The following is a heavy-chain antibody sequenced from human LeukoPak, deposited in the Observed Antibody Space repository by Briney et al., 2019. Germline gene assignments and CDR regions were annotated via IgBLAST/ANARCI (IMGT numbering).Heavy chain of an antibody. V-gene: IGHV4-59*01. CDR1: GGSLSSYY. D-gene: IGHD2-15*01. CDR2: ISYSGST. J-gene: IGHJ4*02. Sequence: SETLSLTCTVSGGSLSSYYWSWIRQPPGKGLEWIGYISYSGSTNYNPSLKSRVTMSVDTSKNQFSLKLSSVTAADTAVYYCARGMGGPDYWGQGTLVTVSS. CDR3: ARGMGGPDY.